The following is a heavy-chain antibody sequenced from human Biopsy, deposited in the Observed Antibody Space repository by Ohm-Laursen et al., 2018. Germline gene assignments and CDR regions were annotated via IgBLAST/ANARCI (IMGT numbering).Heavy chain of an antibody. J-gene: IGHJ1*01. CDR1: SYIFTVYN. Sequence: SVTASRNTASYIFTVYNIHWMRQAPGQGLEWPGGNIPILGTGNYAQKFPDRVSPAAVTSTSTATMELPSLRSDDTAVYYCATKLTGYFHHWGQGTLVIVSS. CDR2: NIPILGTG. CDR3: ATKLTGYFHH. D-gene: IGHD3-9*01. V-gene: IGHV1-69*06.